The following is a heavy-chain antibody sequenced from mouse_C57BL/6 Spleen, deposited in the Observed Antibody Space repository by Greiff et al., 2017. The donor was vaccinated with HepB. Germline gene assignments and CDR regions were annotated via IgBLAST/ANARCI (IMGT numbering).Heavy chain of an antibody. V-gene: IGHV3-6*01. Sequence: VQLQQSGPGLVKPSQSLSLTCSVTGYSITSGYYWNWIRQFPGNKLEWMGYISYDGSNNYNPSLKNRISITRDTSKNQFFLKLNSVTTEDTATYYCGYGTYWYFDVWGTGTTVTVSS. CDR3: GYGTYWYFDV. CDR2: ISYDGSN. D-gene: IGHD2-1*01. J-gene: IGHJ1*03. CDR1: GYSITSGYY.